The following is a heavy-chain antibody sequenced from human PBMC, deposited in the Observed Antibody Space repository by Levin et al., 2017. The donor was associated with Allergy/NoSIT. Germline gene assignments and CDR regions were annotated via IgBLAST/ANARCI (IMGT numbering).Heavy chain of an antibody. J-gene: IGHJ4*02. CDR3: TTILDDGGILFGY. CDR2: IKNIPDGATT. CDR1: GFTFKYAR. V-gene: IGHV3-15*01. D-gene: IGHD3-3*02. Sequence: GGSLRLSCVASGFTFKYARMTWVRQAPGKGLEWVGHIKNIPDGATTDYAAPVRGRFLISRDDSENTVHLQMNSLKTEDTAVYYCTTILDDGGILFGYWGERALVSVSS.